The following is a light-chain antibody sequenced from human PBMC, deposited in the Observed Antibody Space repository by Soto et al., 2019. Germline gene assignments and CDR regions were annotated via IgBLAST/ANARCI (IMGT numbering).Light chain of an antibody. V-gene: IGKV3-20*01. CDR1: QSVTSSY. Sequence: EIVLTQSPGTLSLSPGERATLTCRASQSVTSSYLAWYQQKLGQAPRLLIYGASSMATGIPDRLSGSGSGTDFTLTISSLEPEDFAVYYCHQYGSAPWTFGQGTKVEIK. J-gene: IGKJ1*01. CDR2: GAS. CDR3: HQYGSAPWT.